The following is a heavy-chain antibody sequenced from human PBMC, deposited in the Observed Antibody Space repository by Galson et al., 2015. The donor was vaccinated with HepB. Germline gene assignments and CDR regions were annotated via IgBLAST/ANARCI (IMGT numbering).Heavy chain of an antibody. Sequence: SLRLSCAASGFTFSSYAMHWVRQAPGKGLEWVAVISYDGSNKYYADSVKGRFTISRDNSKNTLYLQMNSLRAEDTAVYYCARDYASWSDYSGMDVCGPGTPVTVSS. CDR2: ISYDGSNK. D-gene: IGHD3-3*01. J-gene: IGHJ6*02. V-gene: IGHV3-30-3*01. CDR1: GFTFSSYA. CDR3: ARDYASWSDYSGMDV.